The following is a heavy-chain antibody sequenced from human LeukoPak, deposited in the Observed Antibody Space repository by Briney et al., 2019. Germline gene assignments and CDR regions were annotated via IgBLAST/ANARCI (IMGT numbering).Heavy chain of an antibody. CDR1: GFTFSSYG. J-gene: IGHJ4*02. D-gene: IGHD6-19*01. CDR3: AKDYKAVAGTNCFDY. Sequence: PGGSLRLSCAASGFTFSSYGMHWVRQAPGKGLEWVAFIRYDGSNKYYADSVKGRFTISRDNSKNTLYLQMNSLRAEDTAVYYCAKDYKAVAGTNCFDYWGQGTLVTVSS. V-gene: IGHV3-30*02. CDR2: IRYDGSNK.